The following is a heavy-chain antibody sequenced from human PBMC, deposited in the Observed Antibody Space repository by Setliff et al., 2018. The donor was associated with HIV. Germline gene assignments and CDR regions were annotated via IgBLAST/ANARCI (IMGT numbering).Heavy chain of an antibody. CDR3: ARRQQLWLLYAFDI. Sequence: SETLSLTCTVSGGAFNTSSSYWGWIRQPPGKGLEYIGGIFYSGSAYYNPSLKSRVTISVDTSKNQFSLKLSPVTAADTAVYYCARRQQLWLLYAFDIWGQGTMVTVSS. J-gene: IGHJ3*02. CDR2: IFYSGSA. CDR1: GGAFNTSSSY. V-gene: IGHV4-39*01. D-gene: IGHD5-18*01.